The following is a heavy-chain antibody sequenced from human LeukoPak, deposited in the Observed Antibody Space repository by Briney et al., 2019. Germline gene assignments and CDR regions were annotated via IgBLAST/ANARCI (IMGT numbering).Heavy chain of an antibody. CDR1: SGSISGSY. CDR3: AKFGGGNYYEDFFDV. V-gene: IGHV4-4*07. J-gene: IGHJ4*02. D-gene: IGHD3-16*01. Sequence: SETLSLTCNVSSGSISGSYWSWLRQPAGKGLEWIGRIHYSGSTNYNPSLKSRVTISLVTSKNQFSLKLRSVTAADTAVYYCAKFGGGNYYEDFFDVWGQGALVTVSS. CDR2: IHYSGST.